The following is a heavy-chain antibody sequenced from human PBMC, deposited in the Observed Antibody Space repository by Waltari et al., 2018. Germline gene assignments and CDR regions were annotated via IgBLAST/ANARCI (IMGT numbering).Heavy chain of an antibody. V-gene: IGHV3-23*03. J-gene: IGHJ4*02. Sequence: EVQLLECGGGLVQLGGSLSLSCAASGCTVSSSAMGWVRQAPGKGLEWVSVIYSGGSTSYADSVKGRFTVSNDYSKDTMYLQMDSLRADDTAVYYCAKDTDWYLDYWGQGTLVTVSS. CDR3: AKDTDWYLDY. D-gene: IGHD2-21*01. CDR2: IYSGGST. CDR1: GCTVSSSA.